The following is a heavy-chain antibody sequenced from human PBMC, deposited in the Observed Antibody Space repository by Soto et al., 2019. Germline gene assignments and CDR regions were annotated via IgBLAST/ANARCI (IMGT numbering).Heavy chain of an antibody. Sequence: EASVKVSCKASGGTFSSYAISWVRQAPGQGLEWMGGIIPIFGTANYAQKFQGRVTITADESTSTAYMELSSLRSEDTAVYYCAREGLVLVPTTVNSDYYYYAMDVWGQGTTVTVSS. J-gene: IGHJ6*02. V-gene: IGHV1-69*13. CDR2: IIPIFGTA. CDR3: AREGLVLVPTTVNSDYYYYAMDV. D-gene: IGHD2-2*01. CDR1: GGTFSSYA.